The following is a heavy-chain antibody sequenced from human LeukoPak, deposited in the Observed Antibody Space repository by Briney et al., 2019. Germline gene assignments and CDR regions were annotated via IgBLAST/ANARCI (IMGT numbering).Heavy chain of an antibody. J-gene: IGHJ4*02. CDR2: ISYDGSNK. CDR3: AKEGELAHLWFGELLTPYYFDY. Sequence: PGGSLRLSCAASGFTFSSYAMHWVRQAPGKGLEWVAVISYDGSNKYYADSVKGRFTISRDNSKNTLYLQMNSLRAEDTAVYYCAKEGELAHLWFGELLTPYYFDYWGQGTLVTVSS. D-gene: IGHD3-10*01. CDR1: GFTFSSYA. V-gene: IGHV3-30*04.